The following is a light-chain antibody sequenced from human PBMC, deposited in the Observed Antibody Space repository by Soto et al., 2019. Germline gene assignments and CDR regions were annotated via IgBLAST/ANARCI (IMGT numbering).Light chain of an antibody. J-gene: IGKJ2*01. V-gene: IGKV3-20*01. CDR3: QQYGSSPPYT. Sequence: EIVLTQSPGTLSLSPGERATLSCRASQSVSSSYLAWYQQKPGQAPRLRIYGASIRATGIPDRFTGSGSGTDVTLTISRLETEDCAVYYCQQYGSSPPYTFGQGTKLEIK. CDR2: GAS. CDR1: QSVSSSY.